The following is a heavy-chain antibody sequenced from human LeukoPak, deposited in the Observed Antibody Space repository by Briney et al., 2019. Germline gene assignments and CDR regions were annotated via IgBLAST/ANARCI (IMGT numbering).Heavy chain of an antibody. J-gene: IGHJ4*01. CDR3: ARYWGPYDNSGAYFDY. V-gene: IGHV4-39*01. CDR1: GDSISSSSYY. CDR2: IHYTGST. D-gene: IGHD3-22*01. Sequence: ETPSLTCTVSGDSISSSSYYWVWLRQPPGKGLEWIATIHYTGSTYYNPSLKSRVTISVDTSKNQFSLKLSSVTAADTAMYYCARYWGPYDNSGAYFDYWGQGTLVSVSS.